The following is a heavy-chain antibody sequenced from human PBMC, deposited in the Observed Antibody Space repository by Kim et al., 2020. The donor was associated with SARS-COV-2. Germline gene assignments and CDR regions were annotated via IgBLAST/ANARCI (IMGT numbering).Heavy chain of an antibody. CDR2: IYYSGST. CDR1: GGSISSSSYY. CDR3: ARLGRVTACDY. V-gene: IGHV4-39*01. J-gene: IGHJ4*02. D-gene: IGHD2-21*02. Sequence: SETLSLTCTVSGGSISSSSYYWGWIRQPPGKGLEWIGSIYYSGSTYYNPSLKSRVTISVDTSKNQFSLKLSSVTAADTAVYYCARLGRVTACDYWGQGTLVTFSS.